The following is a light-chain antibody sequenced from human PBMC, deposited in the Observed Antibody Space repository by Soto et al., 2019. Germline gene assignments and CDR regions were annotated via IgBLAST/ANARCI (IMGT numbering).Light chain of an antibody. J-gene: IGKJ4*01. CDR2: EES. CDR3: QQSSNWPLA. CDR1: QSVFSN. Sequence: EEVMTQSPVTLSVSPGERVTLSCRASQSVFSNLAWYQQKPGQAPRLLMYEESTRDAGIPDRFSGSGSGTDFNLTISSLESLEFADSYCQQSSNWPLAFGGGTKVEIQ. V-gene: IGKV3-15*01.